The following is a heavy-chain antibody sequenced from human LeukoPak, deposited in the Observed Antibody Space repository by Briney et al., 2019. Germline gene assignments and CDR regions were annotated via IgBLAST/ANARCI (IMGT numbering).Heavy chain of an antibody. J-gene: IGHJ6*03. Sequence: PSGTLSLTCAVSGGSISNNNWWNWARQPPGKGLEWIGEIYHSGSTNYNPSLMSRVTISVDKSKNQFSLKLSSVTAADTAVYYCARQPPSPPSYYYYYYYMDVWGKGTTVTVSS. CDR3: ARQPPSPPSYYYYYYYMDV. CDR1: GGSISNNNW. CDR2: IYHSGST. V-gene: IGHV4-4*02.